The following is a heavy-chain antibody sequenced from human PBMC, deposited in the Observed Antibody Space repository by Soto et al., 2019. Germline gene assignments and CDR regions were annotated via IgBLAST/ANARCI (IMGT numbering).Heavy chain of an antibody. V-gene: IGHV2-5*02. D-gene: IGHD5-12*01. Sequence: QIALRESGPTLVKPTQTLTLTCSFSGFSLTTSGVGVGWIRQPPGKALEWLALIHGDDEKNYSPSLRTRLTIXKXTXXNQAVLTMTNMDPVDTGTYYRVHRMIVAGHWFFDIWGRGTLVTVSS. J-gene: IGHJ2*01. CDR2: IHGDDEK. CDR3: VHRMIVAGHWFFDI. CDR1: GFSLTTSGVG.